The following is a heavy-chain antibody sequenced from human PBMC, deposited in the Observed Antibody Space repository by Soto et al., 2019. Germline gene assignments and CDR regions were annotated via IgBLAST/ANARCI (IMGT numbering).Heavy chain of an antibody. J-gene: IGHJ3*01. CDR2: IYYSGST. V-gene: IGHV4-30-4*01. CDR3: VRGDPGACSSTSCNDAFDL. CDR1: GGSISSGDYY. D-gene: IGHD2-2*01. Sequence: QVQLQESGPGLVKPSQTLSLTCTVSGGSISSGDYYWNWIRQPPGKGLEWIGSIYYSGSTYYSPSLKSRVTISVGTSKNQFSLKLSSVTAADTAVYYCVRGDPGACSSTSCNDAFDLWGRGTMVAVSS.